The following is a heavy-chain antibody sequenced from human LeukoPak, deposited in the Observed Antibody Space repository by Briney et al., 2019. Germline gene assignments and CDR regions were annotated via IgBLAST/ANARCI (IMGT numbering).Heavy chain of an antibody. Sequence: GGSLTLSCAASGFTVSSNYMSWVRQAPGKGLEWVSVVYSGGSIYYADSVKGRFTISRDNSKNTLYLQMNSLRAEDTAVYYCARARGGYFDYWGQGTLVTVSS. CDR2: VYSGGSI. V-gene: IGHV3-66*01. J-gene: IGHJ4*02. D-gene: IGHD3-10*01. CDR3: ARARGGYFDY. CDR1: GFTVSSNY.